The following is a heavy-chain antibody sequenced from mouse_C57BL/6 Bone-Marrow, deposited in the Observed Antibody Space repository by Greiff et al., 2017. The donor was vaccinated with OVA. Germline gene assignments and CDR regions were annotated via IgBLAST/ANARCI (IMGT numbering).Heavy chain of an antibody. Sequence: VQLQQSVAELVRPGASVKLSCTASGFTITNTYMHWVKQRPEQGLEWIGRIDPANGNTKYAQKFQGKATMTADTSSNTAYLQLSSLTSEDTAIYYCARERWLPCYWYFDVWGTGTTVTVSS. J-gene: IGHJ1*03. CDR3: ARERWLPCYWYFDV. CDR1: GFTITNTY. CDR2: IDPANGNT. V-gene: IGHV14-3*01. D-gene: IGHD2-3*01.